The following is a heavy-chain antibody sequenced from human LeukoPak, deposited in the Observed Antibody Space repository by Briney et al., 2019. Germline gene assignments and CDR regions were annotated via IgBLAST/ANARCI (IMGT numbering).Heavy chain of an antibody. CDR3: TRHSRVEMATGS. J-gene: IGHJ4*02. CDR1: GYTFTSYG. Sequence: ASVKVSCKASGYTFTSYGISWVRQAPGQGLEWMGWISAYNGNTNYAQKLQGRVTMTTDTSTSTAYMELRSLRSDDTAVYYCTRHSRVEMATGSWGQGTLVTVSS. D-gene: IGHD5-24*01. CDR2: ISAYNGNT. V-gene: IGHV1-18*01.